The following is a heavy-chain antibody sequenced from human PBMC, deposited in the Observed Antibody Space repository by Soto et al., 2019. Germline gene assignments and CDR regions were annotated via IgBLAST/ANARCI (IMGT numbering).Heavy chain of an antibody. Sequence: QVQLVQSGAEVKEPGSSVKVSCKVSGGVFSNYALTWVRQAPGLGLEWVGGIVPVFGTPNYAPKFQDRVTVTADESTRTGYMELSSLTSEDTAMYYCARGSHYHSTGYYFDNWGQGTLVTVSS. CDR1: GGVFSNYA. CDR3: ARGSHYHSTGYYFDN. V-gene: IGHV1-69*01. J-gene: IGHJ5*02. D-gene: IGHD3-22*01. CDR2: IVPVFGTP.